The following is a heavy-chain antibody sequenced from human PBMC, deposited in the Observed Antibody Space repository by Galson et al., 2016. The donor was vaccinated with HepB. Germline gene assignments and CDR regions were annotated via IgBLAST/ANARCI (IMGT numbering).Heavy chain of an antibody. CDR1: GGTFSTDS. CDR3: ARGYGPGSYFDY. CDR2: TIPVLDTV. J-gene: IGHJ4*02. V-gene: IGHV1-69*06. Sequence: SVKVSCKASGGTFSTDSISWVRQAPGQGLEWMGGTIPVLDTVKYARKFQGRLTIIADKSTTTAYMELSSLRFDDTAVYYCARGYGPGSYFDYWGQGSLVTVSS. D-gene: IGHD3-10*01.